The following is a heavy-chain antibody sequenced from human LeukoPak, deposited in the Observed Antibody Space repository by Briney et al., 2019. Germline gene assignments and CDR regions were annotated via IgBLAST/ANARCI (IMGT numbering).Heavy chain of an antibody. Sequence: SETLSLTCTVSGGSVSSGSYYWSWIRQPPGKGLEWTGFIYYSGSTNYNPSLKSRVTISVDTSKNQFSLKLSSVTAADTAVYYCARSSSSWYFFWGLGTQVTVSS. D-gene: IGHD6-13*01. CDR2: IYYSGST. CDR1: GGSVSSGSYY. J-gene: IGHJ4*02. CDR3: ARSSSSWYFF. V-gene: IGHV4-61*01.